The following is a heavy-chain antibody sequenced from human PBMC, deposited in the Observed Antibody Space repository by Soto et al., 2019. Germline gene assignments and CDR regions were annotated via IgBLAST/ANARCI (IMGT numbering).Heavy chain of an antibody. CDR1: VFTFSSYA. CDR3: AKDDDYGRYFDWYTTIEY. J-gene: IGHJ4*02. D-gene: IGHD3-9*01. Sequence: VGSLRLSCASSVFTFSSYAMSCVRHSPGKWLEWVSAISGSGGSTYYADSVKGRFTISRDNSKNTLYLQMNSLRAEDTAVYYCAKDDDYGRYFDWYTTIEYWGQGTLVIVS. CDR2: ISGSGGST. V-gene: IGHV3-23*01.